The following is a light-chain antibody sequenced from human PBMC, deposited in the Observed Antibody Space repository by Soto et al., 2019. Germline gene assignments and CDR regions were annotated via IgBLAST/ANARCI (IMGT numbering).Light chain of an antibody. CDR1: QSIXSSY. CDR2: GAS. CDR3: QQRSKWSWT. J-gene: IGKJ1*01. Sequence: IGLTQSAGTLSLSPGEGATLSCRASQSIXSSYLAWYQQKPGQAPRLLXDGASSSANGSPASLSGSGSGTDFTRTISSLDPDYCDSYYWQQRSKWSWTFSQGTKVDIK. V-gene: IGKV3D-20*02.